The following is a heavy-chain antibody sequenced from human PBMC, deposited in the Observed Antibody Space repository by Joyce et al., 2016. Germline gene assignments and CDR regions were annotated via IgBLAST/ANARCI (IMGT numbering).Heavy chain of an antibody. J-gene: IGHJ6*02. V-gene: IGHV3-21*01. D-gene: IGHD3-16*01. Sequence: QLVESGGGVVKAGGSLRLSCEASGSTFSSSSVSWFLQARGKGLEWVAAISATSYYIFHAETVRGRFTVSRDNAKKTLYLQMNSLRAEDSAVFYCARGGISYYYAMDVWGQGTTVTVSS. CDR1: GSTFSSSS. CDR2: ISATSYYI. CDR3: ARGGISYYYAMDV.